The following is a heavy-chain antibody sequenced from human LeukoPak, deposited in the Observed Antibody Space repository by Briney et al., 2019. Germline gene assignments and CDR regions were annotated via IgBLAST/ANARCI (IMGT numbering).Heavy chain of an antibody. CDR1: GGSFSGYY. CDR2: INHSGST. J-gene: IGHJ4*02. V-gene: IGHV4-34*01. CDR3: ARLSYDILTGYCFDY. D-gene: IGHD3-9*01. Sequence: SETLSLTCAVYGGSFSGYYWSWIRQPPGKGLEWIGEINHSGSTNHNPSLKSRVTISVDTSKNQFSLKLSSVTAADTVVYYCARLSYDILTGYCFDYWGQGTLVTVSS.